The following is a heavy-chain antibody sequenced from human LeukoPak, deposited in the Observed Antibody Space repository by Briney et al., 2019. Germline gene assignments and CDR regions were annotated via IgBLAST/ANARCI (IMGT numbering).Heavy chain of an antibody. CDR3: AQDVPIERVPGFGPGY. V-gene: IGHV3-23*01. Sequence: GGSLRLSCAASGFTFSSYAMSWVRQAPGKGLEWVSAISGSGGSTYYADSVKGRFTISRDNSKNTAYLQMNSLTTEDTAVYFCAQDVPIERVPGFGPGYWGQGTLVTVSS. J-gene: IGHJ4*02. D-gene: IGHD3-16*01. CDR2: ISGSGGST. CDR1: GFTFSSYA.